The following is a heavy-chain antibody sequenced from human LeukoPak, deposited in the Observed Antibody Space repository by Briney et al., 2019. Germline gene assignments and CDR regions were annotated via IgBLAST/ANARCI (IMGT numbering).Heavy chain of an antibody. J-gene: IGHJ5*02. Sequence: PSETLSLTCTVSGYSISSGDYYWSWIRQPPGKGLEWIGSIYYSRTTYYNPSLKSRITTSVDTSKNQFSLNLNSVTAADTAVYCCASWGRRGSWFDPWGQGTLVTVSS. CDR2: IYYSRTT. V-gene: IGHV4-30-4*01. D-gene: IGHD1-26*01. CDR1: GYSISSGDYY. CDR3: ASWGRRGSWFDP.